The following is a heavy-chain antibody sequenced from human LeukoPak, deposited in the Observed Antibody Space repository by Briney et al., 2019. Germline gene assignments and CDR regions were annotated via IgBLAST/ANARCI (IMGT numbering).Heavy chain of an antibody. V-gene: IGHV4-31*03. CDR3: ARDGYSTNLDP. CDR2: IYYSGST. J-gene: IGHJ5*02. CDR1: GGSISSGGYY. Sequence: SETLSLTCTVSGGSISSGGYYWSWIRQHPGKGLEWIGYIYYSGSTYYNPSLKSRVTISVDTSKNQFSLKLSSVTAADTAVYYCARDGYSTNLDPWGQGTLVTVSS. D-gene: IGHD6-13*01.